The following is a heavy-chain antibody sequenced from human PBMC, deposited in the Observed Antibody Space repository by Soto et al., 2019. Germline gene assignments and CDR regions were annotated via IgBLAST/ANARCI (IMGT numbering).Heavy chain of an antibody. CDR1: GFTFSSYD. J-gene: IGHJ6*02. Sequence: GGSLRLSCAASGFTFSSYDMHWVRQATGKGLEWVSAIGTAGDTYYPGSVKGRFTISRENAKNSLYLQMNSLRAGDTAVYYCARARPSEYYYYGMDVWGQGTTVTV. CDR3: ARARPSEYYYYGMDV. CDR2: IGTAGDT. V-gene: IGHV3-13*01.